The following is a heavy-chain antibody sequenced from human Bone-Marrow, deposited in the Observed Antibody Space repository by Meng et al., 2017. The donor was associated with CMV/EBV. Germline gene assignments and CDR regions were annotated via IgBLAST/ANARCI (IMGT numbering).Heavy chain of an antibody. CDR1: GFTFSSDW. CDR2: INSDGGST. J-gene: IGHJ6*02. V-gene: IGHV3-74*01. CDR3: ARDRMVTMVRGVIITYYYYGMDV. D-gene: IGHD3-10*01. Sequence: LSLTCAASGFTFSSDWMHWVRQAPGKGLVWVSRINSDGGSTSYADSVKGRFTISRDNAKNTLYLQMNSLRAEDTAVYYCARDRMVTMVRGVIITYYYYGMDVWGQGTTVTVSS.